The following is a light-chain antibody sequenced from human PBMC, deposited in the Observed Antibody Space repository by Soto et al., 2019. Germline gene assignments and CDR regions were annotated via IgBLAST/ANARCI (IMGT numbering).Light chain of an antibody. V-gene: IGLV1-40*01. CDR1: SSNIGSEYD. CDR3: QSYDSTLSGSWV. Sequence: QSVLTQPPPVSGAPGRRVTISCTGSSSNIGSEYDDYWYQQLTVTAPKLLIYGNNNLDSGVPDRFSASKSGTSASLAINGLQSEDEADYYIQSYDSTLSGSWVFGGGTKVTV. J-gene: IGLJ3*02. CDR2: GNN.